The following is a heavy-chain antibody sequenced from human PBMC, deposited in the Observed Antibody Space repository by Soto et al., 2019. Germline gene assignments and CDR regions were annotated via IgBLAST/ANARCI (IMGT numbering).Heavy chain of an antibody. Sequence: ASVKVSCKASGYTFTSYGISWVRQAPGQGLEWMGWISAYNGNTNYAQKLQGRVTMTTDTSTSTAYMELRSLRSDDTAVYYCARQTGSSSLYTSWDYYYYLMAVWAQRTTVTVSS. D-gene: IGHD6-13*01. CDR3: ARQTGSSSLYTSWDYYYYLMAV. CDR1: GYTFTSYG. J-gene: IGHJ6*02. CDR2: ISAYNGNT. V-gene: IGHV1-18*01.